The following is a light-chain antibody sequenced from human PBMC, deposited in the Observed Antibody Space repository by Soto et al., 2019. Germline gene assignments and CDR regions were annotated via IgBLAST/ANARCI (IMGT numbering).Light chain of an antibody. CDR3: QHYNSYSEA. CDR1: QTISSW. Sequence: DMQMTQSPSTLSGSVGDRVTITCRASQTISSWLAWYQQKPGKAPKLLIYKASTLKSGVPSRFSGSGSGPEFTLTISSLQPDDFATYYCQHYNSYSEAFGQGTKVEIK. V-gene: IGKV1-5*03. CDR2: KAS. J-gene: IGKJ1*01.